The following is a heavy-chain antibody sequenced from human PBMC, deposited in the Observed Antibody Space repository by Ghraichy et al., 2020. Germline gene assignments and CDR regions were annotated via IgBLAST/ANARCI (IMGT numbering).Heavy chain of an antibody. D-gene: IGHD4-11*01. J-gene: IGHJ4*02. CDR2: SSDTNGNI. CDR1: GFVLHTFA. V-gene: IGHV3-23*01. Sequence: GGSLRLSCAASGFVLHTFAVSWVRQAPGKGLEWISSSDTNGNIFYSSSVKDRFTMSRDNSKSTLFLQMNSLRDDDTAKYFCAREEDSRHLAFDYWGQGALVIVSS. CDR3: AREEDSRHLAFDY.